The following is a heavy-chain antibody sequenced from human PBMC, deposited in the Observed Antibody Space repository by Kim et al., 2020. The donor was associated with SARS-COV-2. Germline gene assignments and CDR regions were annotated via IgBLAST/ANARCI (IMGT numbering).Heavy chain of an antibody. J-gene: IGHJ6*03. CDR2: IYSSGSA. V-gene: IGHV4-59*08. D-gene: IGHD2-2*01. CDR3: ARITWGYHLLSGMRHYYYYMDV. Sequence: SETLSLTCSVSGGFISTYYWIWVRLPPGKGLEWIGYIYSSGSATHNPSLESRVSMSVDTSKNQFSLQLRSVTAADAAIYYCARITWGYHLLSGMRHYYYYMDVWGKGTTVTVS. CDR1: GGFISTYY.